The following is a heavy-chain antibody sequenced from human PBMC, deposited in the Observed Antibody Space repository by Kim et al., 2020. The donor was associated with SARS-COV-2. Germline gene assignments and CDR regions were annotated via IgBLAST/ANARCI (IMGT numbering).Heavy chain of an antibody. D-gene: IGHD6-13*01. CDR3: ARDPIAAAGTGSFDY. CDR2: ISYDGSNK. Sequence: GGSLRLSCAASGFTFSSYAMHWVRQAPGKGLECVAVISYDGSNKYYADSVKGRFTISRDNSKNTLYLQMNSLRAEDTAVYYCARDPIAAAGTGSFDYWGQGTLVTVSS. V-gene: IGHV3-30-3*01. J-gene: IGHJ4*02. CDR1: GFTFSSYA.